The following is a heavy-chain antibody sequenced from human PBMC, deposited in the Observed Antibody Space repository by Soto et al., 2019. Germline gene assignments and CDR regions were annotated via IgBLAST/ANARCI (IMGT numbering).Heavy chain of an antibody. J-gene: IGHJ6*03. V-gene: IGHV3-23*01. CDR3: AKAMAAAPYYYYYYMDV. CDR2: ISGSGGST. CDR1: GFTFSSCA. D-gene: IGHD6-25*01. Sequence: GGSLRLSCAASGFTFSSCAMSWVRQAPGKGLEWVSVISGSGGSTYYADSVKGRFTISRDNSKNTLYLQMNSLRAEDTVVYYCAKAMAAAPYYYYYYMDVWGKGTTVTVSS.